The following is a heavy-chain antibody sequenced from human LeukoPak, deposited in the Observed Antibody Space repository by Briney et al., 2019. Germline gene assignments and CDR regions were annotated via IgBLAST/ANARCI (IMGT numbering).Heavy chain of an antibody. D-gene: IGHD5-12*01. CDR2: ISSSSSYI. CDR1: GFTFSTYS. Sequence: GGSLRLSCAASGFTFSTYSMNWVRQAPGKGLEWVSSISSSSSYIYYADSVKGRFTISRDNAKNSLYLQMNSLRAEDTAVYYCAGEGRYDPFDYWGQGTLVTVSS. V-gene: IGHV3-21*01. J-gene: IGHJ4*02. CDR3: AGEGRYDPFDY.